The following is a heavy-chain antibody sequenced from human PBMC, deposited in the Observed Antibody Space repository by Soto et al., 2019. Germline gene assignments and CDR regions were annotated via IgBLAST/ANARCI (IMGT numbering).Heavy chain of an antibody. D-gene: IGHD2-15*01. Sequence: ASVKVSCKASGYTFTSYVISWVRQAPGQGLEWMGWISAYNGNTNYAQKFQGRVTITADESTSTAYMELSSLRSEDTAVYYCARFYCSGGSCYRWFDPWGQGTLVTVSS. CDR3: ARFYCSGGSCYRWFDP. CDR1: GYTFTSYV. V-gene: IGHV1-18*01. CDR2: ISAYNGNT. J-gene: IGHJ5*02.